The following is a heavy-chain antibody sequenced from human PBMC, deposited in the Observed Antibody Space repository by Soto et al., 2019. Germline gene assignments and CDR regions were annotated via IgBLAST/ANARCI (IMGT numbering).Heavy chain of an antibody. Sequence: QVQLVQSGAEAKKPGSSVKVSCKASGGTFSTYTISWVRQAPGQGLEWMGGIIASFGTADYAQNFQGRVTISADESRSTAYLELNSLRAEDTAVYYCEGGRGAVWGQGTLVTVSS. J-gene: IGHJ4*02. D-gene: IGHD3-10*01. CDR1: GGTFSTYT. CDR2: IIASFGTA. V-gene: IGHV1-69*01. CDR3: EGGRGAV.